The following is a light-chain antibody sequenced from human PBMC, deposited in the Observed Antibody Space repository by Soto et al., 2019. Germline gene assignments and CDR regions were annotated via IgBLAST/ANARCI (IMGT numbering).Light chain of an antibody. Sequence: DIQVTQSPSSLSASEGDRVTITCRASQNIADFLNWYQQSSGKAPKLLIHAASRLHTGVPSRFSGSGSGTDFTLTISGLQPEAFATYYCEQTYRSPRTFGQGTKVEIK. J-gene: IGKJ1*01. CDR1: QNIADF. CDR2: AAS. CDR3: EQTYRSPRT. V-gene: IGKV1-39*01.